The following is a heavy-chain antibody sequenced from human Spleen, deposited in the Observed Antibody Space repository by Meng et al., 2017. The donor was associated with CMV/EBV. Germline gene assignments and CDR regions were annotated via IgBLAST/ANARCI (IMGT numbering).Heavy chain of an antibody. Sequence: GSLRLSCTVSGGSISSYYWSWIRQPPGKGLEWIGYIYYSGSTNYNPSLKSRVTISVDTSKNQFSLKLSSVTAADTAVYYCAREGGSSDGSYYYGMDVWGQGTTVTVSS. D-gene: IGHD1-1*01. V-gene: IGHV4-59*01. CDR2: IYYSGST. CDR3: AREGGSSDGSYYYGMDV. J-gene: IGHJ6*02. CDR1: GGSISSYY.